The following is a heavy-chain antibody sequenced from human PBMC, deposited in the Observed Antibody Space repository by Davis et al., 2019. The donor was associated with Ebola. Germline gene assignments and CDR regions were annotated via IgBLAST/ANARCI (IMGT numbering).Heavy chain of an antibody. CDR2: INWNSVNI. CDR1: GFTFADYA. J-gene: IGHJ4*02. Sequence: GGSLRLSCAASGFTFADYAMHWVRQAPGKGLEWVSSINWNSVNIAYADSVKGRFTISRDNAKNSLYLQMNGLRAEDTALYYCAKGYSSSWYYFDHWGQGTLVTVSS. CDR3: AKGYSSSWYYFDH. D-gene: IGHD6-13*01. V-gene: IGHV3-9*01.